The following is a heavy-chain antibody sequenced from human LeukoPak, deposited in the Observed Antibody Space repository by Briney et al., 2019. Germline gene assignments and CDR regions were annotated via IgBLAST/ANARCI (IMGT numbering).Heavy chain of an antibody. CDR3: ARDRYSGSYSGFDP. Sequence: QPGGSLRLSCAASGFTVSSNYMSWVRQAPGKGLEWVSVIYSGGSTYYADSVKGRFTISRDNSKNTLYLQMNSLRAEDTAVYYCARDRYSGSYSGFDPWGQGTLVTVSS. CDR1: GFTVSSNY. D-gene: IGHD1-26*01. J-gene: IGHJ5*02. V-gene: IGHV3-66*01. CDR2: IYSGGST.